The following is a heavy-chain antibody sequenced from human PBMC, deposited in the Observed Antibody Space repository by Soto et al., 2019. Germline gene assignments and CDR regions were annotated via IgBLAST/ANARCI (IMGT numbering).Heavy chain of an antibody. CDR1: GDSVSSNSAC. CDR2: TYYKSKRNN. Sequence: SQTLSLACVISGDSVSSNSACWNLITQSPSRGLEWLGRTYYKSKRNNDYALSVQSRITIYPDTSKNQFSLHLYSVTPADTAVYSCTGITWFRGMDVWGQGTPVIFYS. J-gene: IGHJ6*02. V-gene: IGHV6-1*01. CDR3: TGITWFRGMDV. D-gene: IGHD3-10*01.